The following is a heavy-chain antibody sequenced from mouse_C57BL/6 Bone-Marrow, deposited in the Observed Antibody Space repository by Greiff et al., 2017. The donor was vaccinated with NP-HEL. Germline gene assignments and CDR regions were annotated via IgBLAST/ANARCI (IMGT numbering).Heavy chain of an antibody. D-gene: IGHD1-1*01. CDR3: AREITTVVATHGYVDV. Sequence: EVKLVESGGGLVKPGGSLKLSCAASGFTFSSYAMSWVRQTPEKRLEWVATISDGGSYTYYPDNVKGRFTISRDNAKNNLYLQMSHLKSEDTAMYYCAREITTVVATHGYVDVWGTGTTVTVSS. V-gene: IGHV5-4*01. CDR2: ISDGGSYT. CDR1: GFTFSSYA. J-gene: IGHJ1*03.